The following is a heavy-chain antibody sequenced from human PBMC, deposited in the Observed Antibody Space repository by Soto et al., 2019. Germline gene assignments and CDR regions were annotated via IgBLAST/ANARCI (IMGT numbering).Heavy chain of an antibody. Sequence: QVQLQESGPGLVKPSQTLSLTCTVSGGSISSGGYYWSWIRQHPGKGLEWIGYIYYSGGTYYNPSLKSRVTISVDTSKNQFSLKLSSVTAADTAVYYCARDSVNCSGGSCYTYYFDYWGQGTLVTVSS. J-gene: IGHJ4*02. CDR2: IYYSGGT. CDR1: GGSISSGGYY. V-gene: IGHV4-31*03. CDR3: ARDSVNCSGGSCYTYYFDY. D-gene: IGHD2-15*01.